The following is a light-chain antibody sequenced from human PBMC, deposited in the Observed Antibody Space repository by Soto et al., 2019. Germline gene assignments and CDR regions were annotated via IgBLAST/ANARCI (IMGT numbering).Light chain of an antibody. J-gene: IGKJ1*01. V-gene: IGKV1-9*01. CDR3: QQFHSTPRT. Sequence: DIQLTQSPSFLSASLGDRVTITCRASQGISNYLAWYQQKPGQAPKSLIYAASTLQSGVPSRFSGSGSGTEFTLTISTLQPEDFGTYYCQQFHSTPRTFGQGTKVEIK. CDR1: QGISNY. CDR2: AAS.